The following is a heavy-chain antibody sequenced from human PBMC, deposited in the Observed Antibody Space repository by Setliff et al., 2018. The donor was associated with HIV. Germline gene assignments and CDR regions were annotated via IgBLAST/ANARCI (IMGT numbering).Heavy chain of an antibody. J-gene: IGHJ4*02. CDR3: AGGRYFRDIRDSRFDF. Sequence: LSLTCSVSGVSITTDGYYWSWIRHYPGKGLEWIGYMYHSGSTYYNASLASRLTMSLDPSKNQFSLKLNSMTAADTAMYYCAGGRYFRDIRDSRFDFWGRGMLVTVSS. D-gene: IGHD3-9*01. CDR2: MYHSGST. CDR1: GVSITTDGYY. V-gene: IGHV4-31*03.